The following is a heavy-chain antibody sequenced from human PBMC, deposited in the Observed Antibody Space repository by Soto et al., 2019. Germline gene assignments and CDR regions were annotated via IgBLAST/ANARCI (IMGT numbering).Heavy chain of an antibody. CDR3: ARDLSYDSSGYYTTV. V-gene: IGHV4-30-4*08. J-gene: IGHJ4*02. CDR2: IYYSGST. D-gene: IGHD3-22*01. Sequence: PSETLSLTCTVSGGSISSSSYYWGWIRQPPGKGLEWIGYIYYSGSTYYSPSLKSRVTISVDTSKNQFSLKLSSVTAADTAVYYCARDLSYDSSGYYTTVWGQGTLVTVSS. CDR1: GGSISSSSYY.